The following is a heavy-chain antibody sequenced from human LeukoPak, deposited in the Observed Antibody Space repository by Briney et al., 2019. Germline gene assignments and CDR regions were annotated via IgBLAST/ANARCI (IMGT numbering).Heavy chain of an antibody. CDR1: GYTFTSYD. D-gene: IGHD3-10*01. V-gene: IGHV1-8*03. CDR2: MNPNSLNT. CDR3: ATDALWFGELSANWFDP. Sequence: WASVKVSCKASGYTFTSYDINWVRQAPGQGLEWMGWMNPNSLNTGYAQRFQGRITLTRNTSIGTAYMELSSLRSEDTAVYYCATDALWFGELSANWFDPWGQGTLVTVSS. J-gene: IGHJ5*02.